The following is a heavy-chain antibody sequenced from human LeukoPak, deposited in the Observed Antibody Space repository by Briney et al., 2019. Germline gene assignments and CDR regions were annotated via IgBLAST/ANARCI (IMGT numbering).Heavy chain of an antibody. CDR1: RFAFTNYA. V-gene: IGHV3-23*01. CDR3: AKVLDSSGYYPSDR. Sequence: GGSLRLSCAASRFAFTNYAMTWVRQAPGEGLEWVSTISGTGGSTYYAPSLKGRLTVSRDNSKNTLYLRLSSLRAGDTAVYYCAKVLDSSGYYPSDRWGQGTLVIVSS. D-gene: IGHD3-22*01. CDR2: ISGTGGST. J-gene: IGHJ5*02.